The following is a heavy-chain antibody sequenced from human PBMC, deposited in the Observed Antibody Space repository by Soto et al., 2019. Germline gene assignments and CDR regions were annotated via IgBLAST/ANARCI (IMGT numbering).Heavy chain of an antibody. D-gene: IGHD3-3*01. V-gene: IGHV3-30-3*01. CDR3: ARSGDLTIFGVVIMTPIDY. Sequence: QVQLVESGGVVVQPGRSLRLSCAASGFTFSSYAMHWVRQAPGKGLEWVAVISYDGSNKYYADSVKGRFTISRDNSKNTLYLQMNSLRAEDTAVYYCARSGDLTIFGVVIMTPIDYWGQGTLVTVSS. J-gene: IGHJ4*02. CDR2: ISYDGSNK. CDR1: GFTFSSYA.